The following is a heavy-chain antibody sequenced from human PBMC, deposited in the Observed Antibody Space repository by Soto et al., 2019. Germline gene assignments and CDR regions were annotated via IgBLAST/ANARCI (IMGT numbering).Heavy chain of an antibody. D-gene: IGHD3-22*01. V-gene: IGHV4-31*01. J-gene: IGHJ4*02. CDR1: GDSIGTGGYY. Sequence: QVQLQESGPGLVKPSQTLSLTCTVSGDSIGTGGYYWDWIRQHPGKGPEWIGYIHYSGNTYYNPSLKSQLTISLDTSKNQFSLLLSSVTAADTAVYYCATNHDDISGRTPLLFDSWGQGTLVTVSS. CDR3: ATNHDDISGRTPLLFDS. CDR2: IHYSGNT.